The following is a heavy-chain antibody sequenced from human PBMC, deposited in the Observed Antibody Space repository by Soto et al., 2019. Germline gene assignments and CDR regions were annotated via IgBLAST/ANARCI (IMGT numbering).Heavy chain of an antibody. Sequence: PSDTLSLTCTVSCGAISSGGYYWSWIRQHPGKGLEWIGYIYYSGSTYYNPSLKSRVTISVDTSKNQFSLKLSSVTAADTAVYYCATRDGYNSGGEYWGQGTLVTVSS. CDR1: CGAISSGGYY. CDR3: ATRDGYNSGGEY. CDR2: IYYSGST. V-gene: IGHV4-31*03. J-gene: IGHJ4*02. D-gene: IGHD5-12*01.